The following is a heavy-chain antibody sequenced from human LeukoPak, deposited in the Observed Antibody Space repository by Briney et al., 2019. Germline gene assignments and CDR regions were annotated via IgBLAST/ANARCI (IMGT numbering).Heavy chain of an antibody. Sequence: GGSLRLSCAASGFTFSSYSMNWVRQVPGKGLEWVSYISSSSSTKYYADSVKGRFTISRDNAKNSLYLQMNSLRAEDTAVYYCARDPHYGDYVPLTYYFDYWGQGTLVTVSS. V-gene: IGHV3-48*01. CDR2: ISSSSSTK. J-gene: IGHJ4*02. CDR3: ARDPHYGDYVPLTYYFDY. CDR1: GFTFSSYS. D-gene: IGHD4-17*01.